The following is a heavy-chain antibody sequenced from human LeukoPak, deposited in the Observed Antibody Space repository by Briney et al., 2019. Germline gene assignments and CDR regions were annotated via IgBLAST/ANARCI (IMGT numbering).Heavy chain of an antibody. CDR1: GYSFTSYW. CDR2: IYPGDSDT. Sequence: GESLKISCKGSGYSFTSYWIGWVRQMPGKGLEWMGIIYPGDSDTGYSPSFQGQVTISADKSISTAYLQWSSLKASDTAMYYCARVPGIAVAGQTTYYYYGMDVWGQGTTVTVSS. D-gene: IGHD6-19*01. CDR3: ARVPGIAVAGQTTYYYYGMDV. J-gene: IGHJ6*02. V-gene: IGHV5-51*01.